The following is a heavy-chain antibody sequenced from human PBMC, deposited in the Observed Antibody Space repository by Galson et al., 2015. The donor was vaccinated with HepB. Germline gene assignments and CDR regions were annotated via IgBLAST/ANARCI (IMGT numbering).Heavy chain of an antibody. J-gene: IGHJ4*02. D-gene: IGHD6-13*01. CDR2: IKQNGFER. V-gene: IGHV3-7*01. Sequence: SLRLSCAASGFTFRTYWMTWVRQAPGKGLEWVANIKQNGFERNYVDSVKGRFTISRDNAKNSVYLQMNSLRADDTAVYYCVRDRVASSWSPTSVDYWGQGTLVTVSS. CDR1: GFTFRTYW. CDR3: VRDRVASSWSPTSVDY.